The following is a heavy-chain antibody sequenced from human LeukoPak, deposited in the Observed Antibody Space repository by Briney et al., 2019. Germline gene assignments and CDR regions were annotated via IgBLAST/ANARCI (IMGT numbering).Heavy chain of an antibody. CDR3: ARPLRYDFWRGRNWFDP. J-gene: IGHJ5*02. V-gene: IGHV1-18*01. D-gene: IGHD3-3*01. CDR2: ISAYNGNT. Sequence: GASVKVSCKASGYTFTSYGISWVRQAPGQGLEWMGWISAYNGNTNYAQKLQGRVTMTTDTSTSTAYMELRSLRSDDTAVYYCARPLRYDFWRGRNWFDPWGQGTLVTVSS. CDR1: GYTFTSYG.